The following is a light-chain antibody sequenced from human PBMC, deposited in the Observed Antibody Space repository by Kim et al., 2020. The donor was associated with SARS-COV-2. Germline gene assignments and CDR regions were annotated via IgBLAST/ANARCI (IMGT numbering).Light chain of an antibody. V-gene: IGLV1-44*01. CDR2: DSN. CDR1: SSNIGINV. J-gene: IGLJ1*01. CDR3: ATWDDSLTGFV. Sequence: GQRVTISCSGSSSNIGINVVNWYQQLPGTAPKLLIYDSNQRPSGVPDRFPGSKSGTSASLAISGLQSEDEADYFCATWDDSLTGFVLGTGTKVTVL.